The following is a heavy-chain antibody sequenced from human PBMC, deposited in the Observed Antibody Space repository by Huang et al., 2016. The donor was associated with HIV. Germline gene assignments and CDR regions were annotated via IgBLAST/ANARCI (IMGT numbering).Heavy chain of an antibody. J-gene: IGHJ6*03. CDR2: SKSDGRDR. D-gene: IGHD6-13*01. CDR1: GFTFRNHW. Sequence: EVQLVESGGGLVQPGGSLRLSCAASGFTFRNHWMHWVRQAPGKGVGGVSRSKSDGRDRSHADSVKGRFTISRDNAQNTVHLHMNSLRAEDTAVYFCAKNPSITAVDSDYYYYYMDVWGKGTTVTVS. V-gene: IGHV3-74*01. CDR3: AKNPSITAVDSDYYYYYMDV.